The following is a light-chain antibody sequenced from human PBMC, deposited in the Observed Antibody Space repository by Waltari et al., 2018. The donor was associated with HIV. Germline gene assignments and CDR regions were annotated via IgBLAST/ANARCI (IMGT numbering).Light chain of an antibody. J-gene: IGKJ4*01. CDR3: QQANSFPFT. CDR2: AAY. Sequence: DIQMTQSPSSVSASVGDRVIISCRASQELGTWLAWNQQKPGQAPRLLIYAAYSLQSGVPSRFSGSGSGTDFTLTISSLQPEDFTTYFCQQANSFPFTFGGGTKVEVK. V-gene: IGKV1-12*02. CDR1: QELGTW.